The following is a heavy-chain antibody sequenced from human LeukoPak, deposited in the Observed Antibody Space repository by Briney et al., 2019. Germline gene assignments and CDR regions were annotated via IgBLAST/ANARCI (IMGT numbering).Heavy chain of an antibody. CDR1: GFTFSGSE. J-gene: IGHJ4*02. CDR2: ISPTGKTT. D-gene: IGHD3-9*01. CDR3: ARGVVSGYNVLTGYFRAFDY. Sequence: GGSLRLSCAASGFTFSGSEMHWVRQAPGKGLEWVAYISPTGKTTNYADSVQGRFTVSRDSDKNLIFLQMSSLRAGDTAIYYCARGVVSGYNVLTGYFRAFDYWGQGALVTVSS. V-gene: IGHV3-48*03.